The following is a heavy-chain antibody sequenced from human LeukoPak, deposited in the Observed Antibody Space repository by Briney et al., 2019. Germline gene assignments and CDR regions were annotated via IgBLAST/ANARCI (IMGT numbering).Heavy chain of an antibody. CDR1: GGSISSYY. V-gene: IGHV4-59*01. D-gene: IGHD3-3*01. Sequence: SETLSLTCTVSGGSISSYYWSWIRQPPGKGLEWIGYIYYSGSTNYNPSLKSRVTISVDTSKNQFSLKLSSVTAADTAVYYCARFVDFWSGYPFDYWGQGTLFTVSS. CDR2: IYYSGST. J-gene: IGHJ4*02. CDR3: ARFVDFWSGYPFDY.